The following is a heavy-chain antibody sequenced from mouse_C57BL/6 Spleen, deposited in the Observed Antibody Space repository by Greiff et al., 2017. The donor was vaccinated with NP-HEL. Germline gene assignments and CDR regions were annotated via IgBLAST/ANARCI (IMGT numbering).Heavy chain of an antibody. Sequence: VQLQQPGAELVRPGSSVKLSCKASGYTFTSYWMHWVKQRPIQGLEWIGNIDPSDSETHYNQKFKDKATLTVDKSSSTAYMQLSSLTSEDSAVYYCAREISGAWFAYGGQGTLVTVSA. CDR1: GYTFTSYW. CDR3: AREISGAWFAY. J-gene: IGHJ3*01. CDR2: IDPSDSET. V-gene: IGHV1-52*01.